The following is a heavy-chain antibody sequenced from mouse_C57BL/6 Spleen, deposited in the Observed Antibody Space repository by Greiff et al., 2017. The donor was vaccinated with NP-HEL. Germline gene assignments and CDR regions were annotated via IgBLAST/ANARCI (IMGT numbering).Heavy chain of an antibody. J-gene: IGHJ2*01. CDR1: GFTFSSYA. D-gene: IGHD1-1*01. CDR2: ISDGGSYT. Sequence: EVMLVESGGGLVKPGGSLKLSCAASGFTFSSYAMSWVRQTPEKRLEWVATISDGGSYTYYPDNVKGRFTISRDNAKNNLYLQMSHLKAEDTAMYYCARGGTTVVAPVCLDYWGQGTTLTVSS. CDR3: ARGGTTVVAPVCLDY. V-gene: IGHV5-4*03.